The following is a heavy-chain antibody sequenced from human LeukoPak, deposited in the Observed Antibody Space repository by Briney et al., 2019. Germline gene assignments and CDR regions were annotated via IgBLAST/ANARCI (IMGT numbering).Heavy chain of an antibody. J-gene: IGHJ4*02. Sequence: SETLSLTCTVSGGSISSYYWSWIRQPAGKGLEWIGRIYTSGSTNYNPSLKSRVTMSVDTSKNQFSLKLSSVTAADTAVYYCAGAGRSTVVTNFDYWGQGTLVTVSS. CDR3: AGAGRSTVVTNFDY. CDR1: GGSISSYY. D-gene: IGHD4-23*01. V-gene: IGHV4-4*07. CDR2: IYTSGST.